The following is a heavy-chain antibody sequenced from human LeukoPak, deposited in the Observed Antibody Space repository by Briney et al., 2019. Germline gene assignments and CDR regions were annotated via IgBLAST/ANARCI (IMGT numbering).Heavy chain of an antibody. D-gene: IGHD3-3*01. J-gene: IGHJ4*02. CDR1: GYTFTSYD. Sequence: ASVKVSCKASGYTFTSYDINWVRQATGQGLEWMGWMNPNSGNTGYAQKFQGRVTMTRNTSISTAYMELSSLRSEDTAVYYCARANRAYYVFGSGYSPYYFDSGGQGPLVTVSS. CDR3: ARANRAYYVFGSGYSPYYFDS. CDR2: MNPNSGNT. V-gene: IGHV1-8*01.